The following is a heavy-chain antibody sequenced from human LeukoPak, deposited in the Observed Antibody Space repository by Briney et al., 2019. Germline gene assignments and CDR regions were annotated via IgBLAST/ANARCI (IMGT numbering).Heavy chain of an antibody. CDR3: TPLDY. CDR2: SRSKANSYAT. CDR1: GFTFSGSA. Sequence: GEALKLSCAAFGFTFSGSAMHWVRQASGKGLEWVGRSRSKANSYATAYAASVKGRFTISRDDTKNTAYLQMNSLTSEDTAVYYCTPLDYWGQGTLVTVSS. V-gene: IGHV3-73*01. J-gene: IGHJ4*02.